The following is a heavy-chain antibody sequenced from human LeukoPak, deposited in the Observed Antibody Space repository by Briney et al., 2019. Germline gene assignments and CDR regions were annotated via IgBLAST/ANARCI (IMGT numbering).Heavy chain of an antibody. CDR1: GGSISSSSYY. J-gene: IGHJ5*02. Sequence: SKTLSLTCTVSGGSISSSSYYWGWIRQPPGKGLEWIGSIYYSGSTYYNPSLKSRVTISVDTSKNQFSLKLSSVTAADTAVYYCARHRPSYCSGGSCYSVENWFDPWGQGTLVTVSS. D-gene: IGHD2-15*01. CDR2: IYYSGST. CDR3: ARHRPSYCSGGSCYSVENWFDP. V-gene: IGHV4-39*01.